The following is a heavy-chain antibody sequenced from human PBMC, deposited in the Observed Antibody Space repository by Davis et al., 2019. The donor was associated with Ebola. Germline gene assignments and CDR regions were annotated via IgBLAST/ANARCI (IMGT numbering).Heavy chain of an antibody. CDR1: GFTFSNYG. V-gene: IGHV3-23*01. CDR3: AKARSSWTPFDY. Sequence: GESLKISCSASGFTFSNYGMSWVRQAPGKGLEWVSGVIGSGSDTYYADSVKGRFTISRDNSKNTLYLQMNSLRVDDTAVYYCAKARSSWTPFDYWGQGTLVTVSS. CDR2: VIGSGSDT. D-gene: IGHD6-13*01. J-gene: IGHJ4*02.